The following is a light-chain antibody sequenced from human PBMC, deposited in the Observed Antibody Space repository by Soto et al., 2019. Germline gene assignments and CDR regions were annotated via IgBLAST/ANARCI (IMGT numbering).Light chain of an antibody. CDR3: SSYTSSCTQV. Sequence: QSVLTQPASVSGSPGQSITISCTGTSSDVGGYNYVSWYQQHPGKAPKLMIYDVSNRPSGVSNRFSGSKSGNTASLTISGLQAEDEADYYCSSYTSSCTQVSGTGTKVTVL. CDR2: DVS. V-gene: IGLV2-14*01. CDR1: SSDVGGYNY. J-gene: IGLJ1*01.